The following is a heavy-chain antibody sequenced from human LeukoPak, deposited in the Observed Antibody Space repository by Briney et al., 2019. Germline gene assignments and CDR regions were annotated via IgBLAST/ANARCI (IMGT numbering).Heavy chain of an antibody. CDR3: ARDHYYDSRGAYPRTPSYFYGMDV. CDR2: IKFDGSEI. Sequence: GGSLRLSCAASGFTFSNYWMSWVRQAPGKGLEWVANIKFDGSEIYYLDSVKGRFTISRDNAKNSLYLQMNSLRAEDTAVFYCARDHYYDSRGAYPRTPSYFYGMDVWGQGTTVTVSS. V-gene: IGHV3-7*01. J-gene: IGHJ6*02. CDR1: GFTFSNYW. D-gene: IGHD3-22*01.